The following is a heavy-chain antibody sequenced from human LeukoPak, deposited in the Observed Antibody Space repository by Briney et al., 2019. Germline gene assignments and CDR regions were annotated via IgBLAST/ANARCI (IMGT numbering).Heavy chain of an antibody. J-gene: IGHJ4*02. D-gene: IGHD6-13*01. CDR2: INAGNGNT. V-gene: IGHV1-3*01. CDR3: ARERRGRAAAGTGGFDY. CDR1: GYTFTSYA. Sequence: GASVKVSCKASGYTFTSYAMHWVRQAPGQRLEWMGWINAGNGNTKYSQKFQGRVTITRDTSASTAYMELSSLRSEDTAVYYCARERRGRAAAGTGGFDYWGQGTLVTVS.